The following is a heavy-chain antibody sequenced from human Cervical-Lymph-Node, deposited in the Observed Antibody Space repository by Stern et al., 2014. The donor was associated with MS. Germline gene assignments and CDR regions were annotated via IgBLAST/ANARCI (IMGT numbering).Heavy chain of an antibody. V-gene: IGHV1-3*01. CDR3: ARLAVAGSY. J-gene: IGHJ4*02. CDR2: INAGNGDT. Sequence: QVQLVQSGAEVKKPGASVKVSCKTSGYAFTTYAVHWVRQAPGQRLEWMGWINAGNGDTKYSQKFQGRVTMTRDTSANTVYMDLSSLRSEDTGVYYCARLAVAGSYWGQGTLVTVSS. D-gene: IGHD6-19*01. CDR1: GYAFTTYA.